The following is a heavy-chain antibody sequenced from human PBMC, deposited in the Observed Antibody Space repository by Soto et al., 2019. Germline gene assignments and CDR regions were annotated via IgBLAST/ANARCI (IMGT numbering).Heavy chain of an antibody. D-gene: IGHD2-2*01. Sequence: ASLKVSCKASGYTFTGYYMHWVRQAPGQGLEWMGWINPNSGGTNYAQKFQGRVTMTRDTSISTAYMELSRLRSDDTAVYYCARDSVSGLYCSSTSCSHYGMDVWGQGTTVTVSS. J-gene: IGHJ6*02. CDR2: INPNSGGT. CDR3: ARDSVSGLYCSSTSCSHYGMDV. CDR1: GYTFTGYY. V-gene: IGHV1-2*02.